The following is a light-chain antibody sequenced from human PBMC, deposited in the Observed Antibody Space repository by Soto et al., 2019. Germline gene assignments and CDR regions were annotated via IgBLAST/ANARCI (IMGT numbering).Light chain of an antibody. CDR2: DVS. CDR3: SSYTSSITRYV. Sequence: QSALTQPASVSGSPGQSITISCTGTSSDVGGYNYVSWYQQHPGKAPKLMIYDVSNRPSGVSNRFSGSKSGNTASLTISGLQAEDEADYYCSSYTSSITRYVFGTGTKATVL. CDR1: SSDVGGYNY. V-gene: IGLV2-14*01. J-gene: IGLJ1*01.